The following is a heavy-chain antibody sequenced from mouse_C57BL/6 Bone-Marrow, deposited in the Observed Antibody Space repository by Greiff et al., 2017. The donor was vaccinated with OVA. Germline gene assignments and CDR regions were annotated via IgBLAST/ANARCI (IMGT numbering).Heavy chain of an antibody. Sequence: VQLQQSGAELARPGASVKLSCKASGYTFTSHGITWVKQRPGQGLEWIGDIYPGSGSTNYNEKFKSKATLTVDTSSCTAYMQRSSLTSEDSAVYYCASGIFGWGQGTVGTVSA. V-gene: IGHV1-55*01. CDR1: GYTFTSHG. D-gene: IGHD4-1*01. J-gene: IGHJ3*01. CDR2: IYPGSGST. CDR3: ASGIFG.